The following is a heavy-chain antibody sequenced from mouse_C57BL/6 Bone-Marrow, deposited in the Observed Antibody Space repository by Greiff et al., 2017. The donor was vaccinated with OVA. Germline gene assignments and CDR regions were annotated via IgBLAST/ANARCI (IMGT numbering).Heavy chain of an antibody. V-gene: IGHV1-81*01. CDR1: GYTFTSYG. CDR2: IYPRSGNT. D-gene: IGHD2-4*01. Sequence: VQRVESGAELARPGASVKLSCKASGYTFTSYGISWVKQRTGQGLEWIGEIYPRSGNTYYNEKFKGKATLTADKSSSTAYMELRSLTSEDSAVYFCARDDYPYYFDYWGQGTTLTVSS. CDR3: ARDDYPYYFDY. J-gene: IGHJ2*01.